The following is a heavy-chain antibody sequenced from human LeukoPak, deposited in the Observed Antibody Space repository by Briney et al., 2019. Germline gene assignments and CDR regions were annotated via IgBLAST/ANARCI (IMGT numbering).Heavy chain of an antibody. V-gene: IGHV3-9*01. CDR2: ISWNSGSI. J-gene: IGHJ4*02. CDR1: GFTFDDYA. D-gene: IGHD3-10*01. Sequence: GGSLRLSCAASGFTFDDYAMHWVRQAPGKGLEWVSGISWNSGSIGYADSVKGRFTISRDNAKNSLYLQMNTLRAEDTAVYYCARDVQSWMMRLYYYGFDYWGQGTLVTVSS. CDR3: ARDVQSWMMRLYYYGFDY.